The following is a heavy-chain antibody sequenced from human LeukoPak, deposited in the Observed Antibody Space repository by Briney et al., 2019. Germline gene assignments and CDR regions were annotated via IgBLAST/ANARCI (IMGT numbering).Heavy chain of an antibody. V-gene: IGHV4-30-4*01. CDR2: IYYSGST. CDR1: GFSISSGDYY. D-gene: IGHD5-18*01. J-gene: IGHJ4*02. CDR3: ARDLPALVPVY. Sequence: SQTLSLTCTVSGFSISSGDYYWRWIRQPPGKGLEWIGYIYYSGSTYYNPTLKSRVTISVDTSNNQFSLKLSSVTAADTAVYYCARDLPALVPVYWGQGTLVTVSS.